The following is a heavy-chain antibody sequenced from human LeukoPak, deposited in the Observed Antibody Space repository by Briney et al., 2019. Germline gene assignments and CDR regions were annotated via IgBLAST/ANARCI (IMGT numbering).Heavy chain of an antibody. D-gene: IGHD2-2*01. CDR2: IKQDGSEK. J-gene: IGHJ4*02. CDR3: ARSVGSTSCDFDY. CDR1: GFTFSSYW. Sequence: PGGSLRLSCAASGFTFSSYWMSWVRQAPGKGLEWVANIKQDGSEKYYVDSVKGRFTISRDNAKNSLYLQMNSLRAEDTAVYYCARSVGSTSCDFDYWGQGTLVTVSS. V-gene: IGHV3-7*01.